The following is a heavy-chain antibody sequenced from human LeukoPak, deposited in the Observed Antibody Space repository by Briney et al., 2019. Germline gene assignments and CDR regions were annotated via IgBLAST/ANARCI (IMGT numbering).Heavy chain of an antibody. CDR2: INSSSTSI. D-gene: IGHD3-22*01. CDR1: GFTFSGYS. CDR3: ARDRYYDSSGYNNHDAFDI. V-gene: IGHV3-21*01. J-gene: IGHJ3*02. Sequence: GGSLRLSCAASGFTFSGYSMNWVRQAPGKGLERVSSINSSSTSIDYADSVKGRFTISRDNAKNSLFLQMNSLRAEDTAVYYCARDRYYDSSGYNNHDAFDIWGQGTMVTVSS.